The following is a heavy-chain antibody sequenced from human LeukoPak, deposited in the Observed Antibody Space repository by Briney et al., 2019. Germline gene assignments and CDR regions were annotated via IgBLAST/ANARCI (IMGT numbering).Heavy chain of an antibody. CDR2: IKQDGSAK. CDR1: GFTFSSYW. CDR3: ARHSPLWGY. D-gene: IGHD7-27*01. V-gene: IGHV3-7*04. Sequence: GGSLRLSCAASGFTFSSYWMSWVRQAPGKGLVWVANIKQDGSAKYYVDSVKGRFTISRDNAKSSLYLQMNSLRAEDTALYYCARHSPLWGYWGQGTLVTVSS. J-gene: IGHJ4*02.